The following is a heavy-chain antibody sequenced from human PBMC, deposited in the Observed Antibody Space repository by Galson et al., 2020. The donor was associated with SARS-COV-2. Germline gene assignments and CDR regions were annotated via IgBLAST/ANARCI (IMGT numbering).Heavy chain of an antibody. Sequence: SGPTLVKPTQTLTLTCTFSGFSLSTSGMRVSWIRQPQGKALEWLARIDWDDDKFYSTSLKTRLTISKDTSKNQVVLTMTNMDPVDTATYYCARTYYDILTGYQNAFDIWGQGTMVTVSS. V-gene: IGHV2-70*04. CDR3: ARTYYDILTGYQNAFDI. D-gene: IGHD3-9*01. CDR1: GFSLSTSGMR. CDR2: IDWDDDK. J-gene: IGHJ3*02.